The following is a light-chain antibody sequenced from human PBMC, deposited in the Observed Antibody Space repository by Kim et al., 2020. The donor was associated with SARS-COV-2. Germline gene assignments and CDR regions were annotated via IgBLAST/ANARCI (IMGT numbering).Light chain of an antibody. J-gene: IGKJ2*01. Sequence: DIHMTQSPSTLSASVGDRVTITCRASQSLSNWLAWYQQKPGKAPKLLIYRTSKLENGCPARFSGSASGTEFTLTISSLQPDDFATYYCQLYNSYLGYTFGQGTRL. CDR1: QSLSNW. CDR2: RTS. CDR3: QLYNSYLGYT. V-gene: IGKV1-5*03.